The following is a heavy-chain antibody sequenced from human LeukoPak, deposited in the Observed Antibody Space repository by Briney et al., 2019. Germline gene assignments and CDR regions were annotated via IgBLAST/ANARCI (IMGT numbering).Heavy chain of an antibody. CDR2: IWYDGSKK. V-gene: IGHV3-33*01. Sequence: GGSLRLSCAASGISFSNYGMHWVRQAPGKGLEWVAIIWYDGSKKDYADSVKGRFIISRDNSKNTLYLQMDSLRAEDTAVYYCARDTSIAAAVTAYVLDYWGQGTLVTVSS. D-gene: IGHD6-13*01. CDR3: ARDTSIAAAVTAYVLDY. CDR1: GISFSNYG. J-gene: IGHJ4*02.